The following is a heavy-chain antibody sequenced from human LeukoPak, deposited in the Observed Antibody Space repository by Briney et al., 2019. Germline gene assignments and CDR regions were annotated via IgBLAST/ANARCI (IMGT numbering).Heavy chain of an antibody. D-gene: IGHD6-13*01. V-gene: IGHV1-18*01. CDR1: SYTFTSYG. CDR3: ARDAHSSSWYYYYYMDV. Sequence: ASVKVSCKASSYTFTSYGISWVRQAPGQGLEWMGWISAYNGNTNYAQKLQGRVTMTTDTSTSTAYMELRSLRSDDTAVYYCARDAHSSSWYYYYYMDVWGKGTTVTVSS. J-gene: IGHJ6*03. CDR2: ISAYNGNT.